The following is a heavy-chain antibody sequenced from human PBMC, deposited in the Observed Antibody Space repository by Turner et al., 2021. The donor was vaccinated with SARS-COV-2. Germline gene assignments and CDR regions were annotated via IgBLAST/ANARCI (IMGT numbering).Heavy chain of an antibody. Sequence: QVQLVQSGAEVKKPGASVKVSCKASGYTFTGYYMHWVRQAPGQGLEWMGWINPNSGGTNYAQNFQGRVTITRDTSISTAYMDLSRLRSDDTALYYCARGGLYYYDSSAYYGDAFDMWGQGTMVTVSS. CDR1: GYTFTGYY. J-gene: IGHJ3*02. D-gene: IGHD3-22*01. V-gene: IGHV1-2*02. CDR2: INPNSGGT. CDR3: ARGGLYYYDSSAYYGDAFDM.